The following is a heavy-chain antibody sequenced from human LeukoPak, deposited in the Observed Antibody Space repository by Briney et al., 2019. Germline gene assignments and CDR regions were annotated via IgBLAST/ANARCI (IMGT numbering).Heavy chain of an antibody. V-gene: IGHV4-61*02. Sequence: NPSETLSLTCTVSGGSISSGSYYWSWIRQPAGKGLEWIGRIYISGSTNYNPSLKSRVTISVDTSKNQFSLKLSSVTAADTAVYYCARESIYGDYGHWGQGTLVTVSS. J-gene: IGHJ4*02. CDR2: IYISGST. D-gene: IGHD4-17*01. CDR1: GGSISSGSYY. CDR3: ARESIYGDYGH.